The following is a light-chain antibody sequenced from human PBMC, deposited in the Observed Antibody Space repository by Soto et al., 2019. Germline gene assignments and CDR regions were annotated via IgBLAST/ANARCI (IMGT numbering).Light chain of an antibody. CDR3: QQSHSTPLT. J-gene: IGKJ4*01. Sequence: DIKLTQSPSSLSAYVGDRVTITCRASLRISKYLNWYQQKPGKAPKLLIYGASTLQSGVPSRFSGSGSGTDFTLTITTLQPEDSATYCCQQSHSTPLTFGGGTKLEI. CDR2: GAS. V-gene: IGKV1-39*01. CDR1: LRISKY.